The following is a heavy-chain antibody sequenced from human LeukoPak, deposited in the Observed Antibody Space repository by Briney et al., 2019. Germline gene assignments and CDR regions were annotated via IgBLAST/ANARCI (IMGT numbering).Heavy chain of an antibody. CDR2: IYYSGST. CDR1: GGSISSYY. V-gene: IGHV4-59*01. CDR3: ARVGRLTGDLKVAFDM. D-gene: IGHD7-27*01. J-gene: IGHJ3*02. Sequence: SETLSLTCTVSGGSISSYYWSWIRQPPGKGLEWIGYIYYSGSTNYNPSLKSRVTLSVDTSKNQFSLKLSSVTAADSAVYYWARVGRLTGDLKVAFDMWGQGTMVVVSS.